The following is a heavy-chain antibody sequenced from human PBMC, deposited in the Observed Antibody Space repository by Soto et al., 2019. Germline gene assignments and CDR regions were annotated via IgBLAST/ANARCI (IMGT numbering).Heavy chain of an antibody. CDR3: SRVVQFYDSSGFSYYYFDF. CDR1: GDSINSADYY. CDR2: IYYSRSD. V-gene: IGHV4-30-4*01. Sequence: SETLSLTCTVSGDSINSADYYWSWLRQPPGKGLEWIGYIYYSRSDYYNPSLGRRATITIDTSRNQFSLNLMSVTAADTAVYYCSRVVQFYDSSGFSYYYFDFWGQGALVTVSS. J-gene: IGHJ4*02. D-gene: IGHD3-22*01.